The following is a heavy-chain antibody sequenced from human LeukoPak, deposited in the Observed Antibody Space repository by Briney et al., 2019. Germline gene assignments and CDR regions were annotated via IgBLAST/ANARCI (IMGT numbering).Heavy chain of an antibody. D-gene: IGHD2-2*01. CDR3: ATAEATWGVPFDY. CDR1: GFTFSSYA. CDR2: ISGSGGST. V-gene: IGHV3-23*01. J-gene: IGHJ4*02. Sequence: PGGSLRLSCAASGFTFSSYAMSWVRQAPGKWLEWVSTISGSGGSTYYADSVKGRFTISRDNSKNTLYLQMNSLRAEDTAVYYCATAEATWGVPFDYWGQGTLVTVSS.